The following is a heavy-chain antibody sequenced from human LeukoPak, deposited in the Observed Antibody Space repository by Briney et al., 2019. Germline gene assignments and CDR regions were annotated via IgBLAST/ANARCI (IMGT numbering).Heavy chain of an antibody. J-gene: IGHJ6*03. V-gene: IGHV3-30*04. CDR1: GFIFSSHA. CDR3: ARDNVRLATANYYYYMDV. CDR2: ISCDGSNQ. Sequence: GGSLRLSCAASGFIFSSHAIHWVRQAPGKGLEWVAVISCDGSNQYYADSVKGRLTISRDNSKNTLDLQMNSLRVEDTAVYYCARDNVRLATANYYYYMDVWGKGTTVTVSS. D-gene: IGHD6-13*01.